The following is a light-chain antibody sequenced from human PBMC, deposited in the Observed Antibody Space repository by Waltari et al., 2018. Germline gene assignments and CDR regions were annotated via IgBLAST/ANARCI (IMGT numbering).Light chain of an antibody. CDR1: SSNIGRNT. J-gene: IGLJ3*02. CDR2: TNS. CDR3: AAWDGSLNGWV. V-gene: IGLV1-44*01. Sequence: QSVLTQPPSASGTPGQRVTISCSGSSSNIGRNTVNWYQQFPGTAPKLLISTNSQRPSGVPVRFSGPKSGTSASLGISGLQSEDEADYYCAAWDGSLNGWVFGGGTKLTVL.